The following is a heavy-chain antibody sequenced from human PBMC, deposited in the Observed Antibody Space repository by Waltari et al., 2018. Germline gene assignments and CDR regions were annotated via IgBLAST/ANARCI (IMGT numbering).Heavy chain of an antibody. CDR3: AVNSAGAAAGAHDY. Sequence: QVQLQQWGAGLLKPSETLSLTCAVYGGSFSGYYWSWIPQPPGKGLEWIGEINHSGSTNYNPSLKSRVTISVDTSKNQFSLKLSSVTAADTAVYYRAVNSAGAAAGAHDYWGQGTLVTVSS. D-gene: IGHD6-13*01. CDR2: INHSGST. CDR1: GGSFSGYY. V-gene: IGHV4-34*01. J-gene: IGHJ4*02.